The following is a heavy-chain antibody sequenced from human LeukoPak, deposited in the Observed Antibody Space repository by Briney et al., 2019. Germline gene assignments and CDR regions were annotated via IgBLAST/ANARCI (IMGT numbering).Heavy chain of an antibody. V-gene: IGHV4-39*01. CDR1: GGSISSSSYY. J-gene: IGHJ5*02. D-gene: IGHD6-19*01. CDR2: IYYSGST. Sequence: PSETLSLTCTVSGGSISSSSYYWGWIRQPPGKGLEWIGSIYYSGSTYYNPSLKSRVTISVDTSKNQFSLRLSSVTAADTAVYYRARHSLFPIAVAPNWFDPWGQGTLVTVSS. CDR3: ARHSLFPIAVAPNWFDP.